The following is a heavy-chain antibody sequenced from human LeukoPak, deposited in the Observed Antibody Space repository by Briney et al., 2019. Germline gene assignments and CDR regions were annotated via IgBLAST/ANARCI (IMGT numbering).Heavy chain of an antibody. CDR3: ARHPGVTIFGVVVGRGFDY. V-gene: IGHV4-38-2*01. Sequence: KPSETLSLTCAVSGYSISSGYYWGWIRQPPGKGLEWIGSIYHSGSTYYNPSLKSRVTISVDTSKNQFSLKLSSVTAADTAVYYCARHPGVTIFGVVVGRGFDYWGQGTLVTVSP. CDR2: IYHSGST. CDR1: GYSISSGYY. J-gene: IGHJ4*02. D-gene: IGHD3-3*01.